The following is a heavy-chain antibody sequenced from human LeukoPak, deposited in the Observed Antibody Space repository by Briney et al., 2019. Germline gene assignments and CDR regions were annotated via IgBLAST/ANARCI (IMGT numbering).Heavy chain of an antibody. D-gene: IGHD2-21*02. Sequence: GGSLRLSCAASGFTFSSYAMSWVRQPTGKGLEWVSAISGSGGSTYYADSVKGRFTISRDNSKNTLYLQMNSLRAEDTAVYYCAKEFKVQEAYCGGDCYTGISYWGQGTLVTVSS. CDR1: GFTFSSYA. J-gene: IGHJ4*02. V-gene: IGHV3-23*01. CDR2: ISGSGGST. CDR3: AKEFKVQEAYCGGDCYTGISY.